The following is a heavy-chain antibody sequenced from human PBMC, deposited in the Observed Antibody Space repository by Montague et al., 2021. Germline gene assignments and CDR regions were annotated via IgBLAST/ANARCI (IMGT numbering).Heavy chain of an antibody. CDR3: ARRGRPMGLYHFDY. V-gene: IGHV4-59*01. Sequence: SETLSLTCTVSGGSMEIYKWSWIRQPPGKGLEWIGYIYSSGSTNYNYISSLQSRVIISVDTSKNQFSLKLTSVTAADTAVYYCARRGRPMGLYHFDYWGQGTLVTVSS. D-gene: IGHD2-8*01. CDR1: GGSMEIYK. CDR2: IYSSGST. J-gene: IGHJ4*02.